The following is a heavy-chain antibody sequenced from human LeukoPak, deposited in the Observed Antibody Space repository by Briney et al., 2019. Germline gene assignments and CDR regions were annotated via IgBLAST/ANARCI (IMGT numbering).Heavy chain of an antibody. D-gene: IGHD3-16*01. CDR2: MKRDGSEI. Sequence: GGSLRLSCSASGFTFSTYWMSWVRQAPGKGLEWVANMKRDGSEIYYVDSVKGRFTISRDNAKNTLFLQMNSLRAEDTAVYYCATSWGPDTSTSRWGRDGVDVWGQGTTVTVSS. J-gene: IGHJ6*02. V-gene: IGHV3-7*01. CDR3: ATSWGPDTSTSRWGRDGVDV. CDR1: GFTFSTYW.